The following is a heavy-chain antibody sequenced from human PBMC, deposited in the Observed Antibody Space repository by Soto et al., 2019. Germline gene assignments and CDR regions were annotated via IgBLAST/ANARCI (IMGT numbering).Heavy chain of an antibody. CDR1: GGSISSYY. CDR3: AREIYSSSWYGWFDP. V-gene: IGHV4-4*07. J-gene: IGHJ5*02. Sequence: SETLSLTCTVSGGSISSYYWSWIRQPAGKGLEWIGRIYTSGSTNYNPSLKSRVTMSVDTSKNQFSLKLSSVTAADTAVYYCAREIYSSSWYGWFDPWGQGTLVTVSS. D-gene: IGHD6-13*01. CDR2: IYTSGST.